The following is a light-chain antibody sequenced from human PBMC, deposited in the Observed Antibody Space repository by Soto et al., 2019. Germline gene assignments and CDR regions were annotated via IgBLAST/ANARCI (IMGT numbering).Light chain of an antibody. J-gene: IGKJ3*01. CDR2: DAS. CDR1: QDISNY. V-gene: IGKV1-33*01. CDR3: QQYDNLPLT. Sequence: QISQYRKTVAEAVGVEVASSRKASQDISNYLNWYQQKPGKAPKLLIYDASNLETGVPSRFSGSGSGTDFTFTISSLQPEDIATYYCQQYDNLPLTCGAGTKVDIK.